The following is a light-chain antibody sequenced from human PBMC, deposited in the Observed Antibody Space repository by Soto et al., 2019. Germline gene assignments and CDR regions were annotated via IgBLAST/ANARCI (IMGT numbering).Light chain of an antibody. CDR2: GES. CDR1: QSFRGL. CDR3: QNFGGTTFT. Sequence: EVVLTQSPVPLSLSPGERATLSCRASQSFRGLLAWYQQKTGQAPRILIYGESTRATGIPARFSGSGSGTHLNLTISRLEPGDFAVYYCQNFGGTTFTFGQGTRLEIK. V-gene: IGKV3-20*01. J-gene: IGKJ5*01.